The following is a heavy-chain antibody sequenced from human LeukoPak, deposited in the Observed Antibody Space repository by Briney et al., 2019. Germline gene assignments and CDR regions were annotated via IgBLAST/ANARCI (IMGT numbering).Heavy chain of an antibody. J-gene: IGHJ5*02. CDR3: ARGDDWFDP. CDR2: IIPIFGTV. Sequence: ASVKVSCKASGDTFSSYAISWVRQAPGQRLEWMGGIIPIFGTVNYAQKFQGRVTITADKSTSTAYMELSSLRSEDTAVYYCARGDDWFDPWGQGTLVTVSS. V-gene: IGHV1-69*06. CDR1: GDTFSSYA.